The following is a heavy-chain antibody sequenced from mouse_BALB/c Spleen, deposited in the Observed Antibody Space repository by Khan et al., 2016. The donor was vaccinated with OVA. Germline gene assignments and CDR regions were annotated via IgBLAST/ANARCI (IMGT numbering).Heavy chain of an antibody. Sequence: VQLQESGPELVKPGASVRISCKASGYTFTSYYIPWVKQRPGQGLEWIGGIYPGNVNTNYNEKFMGKATLTADKSSSAAYMQLSSLTSEDSAVYFCARWGGNYPSYAMDYWGQGTSVTVSS. CDR2: IYPGNVNT. D-gene: IGHD2-1*01. J-gene: IGHJ4*01. CDR3: ARWGGNYPSYAMDY. CDR1: GYTFTSYY. V-gene: IGHV1S56*01.